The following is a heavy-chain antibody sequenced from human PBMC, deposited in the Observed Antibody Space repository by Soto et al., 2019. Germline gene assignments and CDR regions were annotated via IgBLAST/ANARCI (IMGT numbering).Heavy chain of an antibody. CDR1: DDSINSDKYY. CDR2: IYYRGNA. CDR3: ARLEGLATISYYFDF. Sequence: QLQLQESGPGLVKPSETLSLTCSVSDDSINSDKYYWGWIRQPPGKGLEWIGSIYYRGNAYYNPSLQPRVTLSPDKSKIQFSLKLNSVTAADSAVYFCARLEGLATISYYFDFWGPGALVTVSS. V-gene: IGHV4-39*01. J-gene: IGHJ4*02. D-gene: IGHD3-9*01.